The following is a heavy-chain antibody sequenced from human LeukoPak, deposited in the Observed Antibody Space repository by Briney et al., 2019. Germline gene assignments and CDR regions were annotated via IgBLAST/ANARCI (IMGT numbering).Heavy chain of an antibody. CDR3: ARDVGYDSSGYYDPAYFDY. CDR1: GGSISSYY. Sequence: KPSETLSLTCTVSGGSISSYYWSWIRQPAGKGLEWIGRIYTSGSTNYNPSLKSRVTMSVDTSKNQFSLKLSSVTAADTAVYYCARDVGYDSSGYYDPAYFDYWGQGTLVTVSS. D-gene: IGHD3-22*01. J-gene: IGHJ4*02. CDR2: IYTSGST. V-gene: IGHV4-4*07.